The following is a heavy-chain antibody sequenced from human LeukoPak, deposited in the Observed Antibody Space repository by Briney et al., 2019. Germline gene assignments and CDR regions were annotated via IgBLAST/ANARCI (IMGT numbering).Heavy chain of an antibody. CDR3: ARSQRTYCSGSSCWGWYFYL. D-gene: IGHD2-15*01. CDR2: IEQDASEK. J-gene: IGHJ2*01. V-gene: IGHV3-7*03. CDR1: GFTFSNYW. Sequence: GGSLRLSCAASGFTFSNYWMSWVRQAPGKGLEWVANIEQDASEKHYVDSVKGRFTISRDNAKNSLFLQMNSLRAEDTAVYYCARSQRTYCSGSSCWGWYFYLWGRGTLVTVSS.